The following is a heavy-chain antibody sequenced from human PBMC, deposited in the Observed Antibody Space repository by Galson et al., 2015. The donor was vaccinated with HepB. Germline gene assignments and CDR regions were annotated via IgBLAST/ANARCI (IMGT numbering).Heavy chain of an antibody. D-gene: IGHD2-2*02. CDR2: ISSSSSTI. J-gene: IGHJ4*02. CDR3: ARDTRVHGVVPAAIGY. V-gene: IGHV3-48*01. CDR1: GFTFSSYS. Sequence: SLRLSCAASGFTFSSYSMNWVRQAPGKGLEWVSYISSSSSTIYYADSVKGRFTISRDNAKNSLYLQMNSLRAEDTAVYYCARDTRVHGVVPAAIGYWGQGTLVTVSS.